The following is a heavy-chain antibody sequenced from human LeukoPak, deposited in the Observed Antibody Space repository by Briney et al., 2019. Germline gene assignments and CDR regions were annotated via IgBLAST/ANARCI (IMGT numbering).Heavy chain of an antibody. J-gene: IGHJ4*02. V-gene: IGHV4-39*07. CDR1: GGSISSSSYY. CDR2: IYTSGST. Sequence: SETLSLTCTVSGGSISSSSYYWGWIRQPPGKGLEWIGSIYTSGSTNYNPSLKSRVTISVDTSKNQFSLKLSSVTAADTAVYYCARDPYSYGYFDYWGQGTLVTVSS. CDR3: ARDPYSYGYFDY. D-gene: IGHD5-18*01.